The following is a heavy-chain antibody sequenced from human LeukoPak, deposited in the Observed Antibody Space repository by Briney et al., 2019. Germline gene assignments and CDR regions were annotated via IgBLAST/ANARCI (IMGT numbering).Heavy chain of an antibody. J-gene: IGHJ4*02. D-gene: IGHD1-26*01. CDR3: AKEVEPRDN. CDR1: GFTFSAYA. CDR2: ISGHGGST. V-gene: IGHV3-23*01. Sequence: PGGSLRLSCAASGFTFSAYAMTWVRQAPGKGLEWVSGISGHGGSTFYANSVKGRFTIPRDNSKNTLYLQMNSLRAEDTAVYYCAKEVEPRDNWGQGTLVTVSS.